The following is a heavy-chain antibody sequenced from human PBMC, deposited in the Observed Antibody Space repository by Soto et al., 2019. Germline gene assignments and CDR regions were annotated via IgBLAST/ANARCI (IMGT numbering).Heavy chain of an antibody. Sequence: QVQLVESGGGVVQPGRSLRLSCAASGFSFRSYGMHWVRQAPGKGLEWVAVISYDGSNKYYTDSVKGRFTISRDNSKNTLYLQMNSLRAEDTAVYYCATGSLAGSSNWFDPWGRGTLVTVSS. CDR3: ATGSLAGSSNWFDP. CDR1: GFSFRSYG. V-gene: IGHV3-30*03. D-gene: IGHD5-12*01. J-gene: IGHJ5*02. CDR2: ISYDGSNK.